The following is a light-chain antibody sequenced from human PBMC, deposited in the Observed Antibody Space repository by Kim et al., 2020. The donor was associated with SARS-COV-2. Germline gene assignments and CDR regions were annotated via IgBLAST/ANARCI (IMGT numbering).Light chain of an antibody. Sequence: QSALTQPASVSGSPGQSITISCTGSSRDIAVYNYVSWYQQHPGKAPKLIIYDVTNRPSGISDRFSGSKSGDTASLTISGLQTEDEADYYCSSYSTSTTLLFGGGTQLTVL. CDR2: DVT. CDR3: SSYSTSTTLL. V-gene: IGLV2-14*03. J-gene: IGLJ2*01. CDR1: SRDIAVYNY.